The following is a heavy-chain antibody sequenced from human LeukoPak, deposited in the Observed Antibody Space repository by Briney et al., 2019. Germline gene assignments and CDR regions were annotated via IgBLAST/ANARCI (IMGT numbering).Heavy chain of an antibody. Sequence: PGGSLRLSCAASGFTVSSHYMTWVRRAPGKGLEWVSLISSGSSTYYADSVKGRFTISRDNSKNTLYLQLNSLRADDTAVYYCARRRSKAYENWGQGTLVTVSS. V-gene: IGHV3-53*01. CDR3: ARRRSKAYEN. CDR1: GFTVSSHY. D-gene: IGHD3-22*01. J-gene: IGHJ4*02. CDR2: ISSGSST.